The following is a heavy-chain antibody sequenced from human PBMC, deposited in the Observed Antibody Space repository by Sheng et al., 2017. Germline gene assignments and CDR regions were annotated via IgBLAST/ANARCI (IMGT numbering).Heavy chain of an antibody. CDR2: ISSSGSTI. J-gene: IGHJ1*01. V-gene: IGHV3-11*04. CDR1: GFTFSDYY. D-gene: IGHD5-18*01. CDR3: ARSNLIQLWLLLGAEYFQH. Sequence: QVQLVESGGGLVKPGGSLRLSCAASGFTFSDYYMSWIRQAPGKGLEWVSYISSSGSTIYYADSVKGRFTISRDNAKNSLYLQMNSLRAEDTAVYYCARSNLIQLWLLLGAEYFQHWGQGTLVTVSS.